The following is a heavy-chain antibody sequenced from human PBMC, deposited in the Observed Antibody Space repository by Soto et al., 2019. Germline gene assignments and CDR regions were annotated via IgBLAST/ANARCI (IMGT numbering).Heavy chain of an antibody. D-gene: IGHD5-12*01. CDR1: GYIFTTYW. V-gene: IGHV5-10-1*01. J-gene: IGHJ6*02. Sequence: GESLNISCKGSGYIFTTYWISWVRQMPGRGLEWMGRIDPSDSYTNYSPSFQGHVTISADKSSSTAYLQWSSLKASDTAMYYCARRRTPGGYDGHYGMDVWGQGTTVTVS. CDR2: IDPSDSYT. CDR3: ARRRTPGGYDGHYGMDV.